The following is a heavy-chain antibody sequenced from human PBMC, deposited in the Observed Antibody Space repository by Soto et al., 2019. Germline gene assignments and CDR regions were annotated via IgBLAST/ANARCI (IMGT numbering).Heavy chain of an antibody. D-gene: IGHD3-22*01. CDR3: ARNGDYYDSSGQAQYAY. V-gene: IGHV1-69*01. CDR2: IIPIFGTA. J-gene: IGHJ4*02. Sequence: QVQLVQSGAEVKKPGSSVKVSCKASGGTFSSYAISWVRQAPGQGLEWMGGIIPIFGTANYAQKFQGRVTITANESTSTSYMERTSLGSTDTAGYYCARNGDYYDSSGQAQYAYGGQGTLVTVSS. CDR1: GGTFSSYA.